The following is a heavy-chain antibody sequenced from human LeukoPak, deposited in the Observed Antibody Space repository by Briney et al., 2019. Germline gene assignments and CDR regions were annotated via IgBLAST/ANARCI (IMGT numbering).Heavy chain of an antibody. J-gene: IGHJ6*03. Sequence: PGGSLRLSCAASGFTFRSYSMTWVRQAPGKGLEWVSSNSSISSYIYYAGSVKSRFSISRDNAKNSLYLQMNSLRAEDTAVYYCARDGEVEYSSSSLYYYYYYMDVWGKGTTVTVTS. D-gene: IGHD6-6*01. CDR3: ARDGEVEYSSSSLYYYYYYMDV. CDR1: GFTFRSYS. CDR2: NSSISSYI. V-gene: IGHV3-21*01.